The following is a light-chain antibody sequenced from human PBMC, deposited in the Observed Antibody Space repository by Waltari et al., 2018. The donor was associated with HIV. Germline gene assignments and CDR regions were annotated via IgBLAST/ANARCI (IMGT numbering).Light chain of an antibody. Sequence: AIPLTQSPSSLSAFVGDRVTISCRASQDISSTLAWFQQKPGKAPKLLIYDASTLESGVPLRFSGSGSGTDFTLTISSLQPEDSATYYCQQFHSYPFTFGGGTKVEI. CDR2: DAS. CDR1: QDISST. CDR3: QQFHSYPFT. V-gene: IGKV1-13*02. J-gene: IGKJ4*01.